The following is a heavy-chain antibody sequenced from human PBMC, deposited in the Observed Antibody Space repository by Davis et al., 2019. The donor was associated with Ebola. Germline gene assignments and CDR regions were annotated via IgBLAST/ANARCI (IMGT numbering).Heavy chain of an antibody. Sequence: GESLKISCAASGFTFSSSSMSWVRQAPGKGLEWVGRVREKGNNYATGYAESVKGRFTVSRDDSTNTAYLQMNSLKTEDTAVYYCSRQPKGSSRLDPWGQGTLVTVSS. CDR2: VREKGNNYAT. J-gene: IGHJ5*02. D-gene: IGHD6-6*01. CDR3: SRQPKGSSRLDP. V-gene: IGHV3-73*01. CDR1: GFTFSSSS.